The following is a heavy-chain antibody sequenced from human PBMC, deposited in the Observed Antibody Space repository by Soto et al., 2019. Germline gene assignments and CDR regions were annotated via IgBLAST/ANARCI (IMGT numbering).Heavy chain of an antibody. Sequence: ASVKVSCKASGYTFTSYFMHWVRQAPGQGLEWLGIINLIFGTANYAQKFQGRVTITADESTSTVYMELSSLRVEDTAVYYCARDIFCGRDSCHSFSFDIWGQGTMVTVSS. CDR3: ARDIFCGRDSCHSFSFDI. CDR1: GYTFTSYF. CDR2: INLIFGTA. V-gene: IGHV1-46*01. J-gene: IGHJ3*02. D-gene: IGHD2-15*01.